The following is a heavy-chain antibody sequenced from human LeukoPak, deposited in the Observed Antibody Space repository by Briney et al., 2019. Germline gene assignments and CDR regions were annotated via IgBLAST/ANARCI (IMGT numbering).Heavy chain of an antibody. J-gene: IGHJ3*02. CDR3: ARDACSGGSCYSLGAFDI. CDR2: ISYDGSNK. CDR1: GFTFSSYA. Sequence: GGSLRLSCAASGFTFSSYAMNWVRQAPGKGLEWVAVISYDGSNKYYADSVKGRFTISRDNSKNTLYLQMNSLRAEDTAVYYCARDACSGGSCYSLGAFDIWGQGTMVTVSS. V-gene: IGHV3-30*04. D-gene: IGHD2-15*01.